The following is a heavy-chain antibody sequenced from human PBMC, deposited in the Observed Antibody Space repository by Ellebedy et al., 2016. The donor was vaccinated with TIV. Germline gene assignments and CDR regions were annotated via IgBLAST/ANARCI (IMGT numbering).Heavy chain of an antibody. Sequence: PGGSLRLSCAASGFTFSGSAMHWVRQASGKGLEWVGRIRSKANSYATAYAASVKGRFTISRDDSKNTAYLQMNSLKTEDTAVYYGTRRSNRDYGSGSYHGYWGQGTLVTVSS. CDR2: IRSKANSYAT. CDR1: GFTFSGSA. D-gene: IGHD3-10*01. CDR3: TRRSNRDYGSGSYHGY. J-gene: IGHJ4*02. V-gene: IGHV3-73*01.